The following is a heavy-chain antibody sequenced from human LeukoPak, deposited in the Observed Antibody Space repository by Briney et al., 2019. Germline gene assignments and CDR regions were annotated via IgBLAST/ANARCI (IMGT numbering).Heavy chain of an antibody. CDR3: ARAEGYSSSWYQYYFDY. CDR2: IKQDGSEK. Sequence: GGSLRLSCAASGFTFSSYWMSWVRQAPGKGLEWVANIKQDGSEKYYVDSVKGRFTISRDNAKNSLYLQMNSLRAEDTAVYYCARAEGYSSSWYQYYFDYWGQGTLVTASS. CDR1: GFTFSSYW. V-gene: IGHV3-7*01. D-gene: IGHD6-13*01. J-gene: IGHJ4*02.